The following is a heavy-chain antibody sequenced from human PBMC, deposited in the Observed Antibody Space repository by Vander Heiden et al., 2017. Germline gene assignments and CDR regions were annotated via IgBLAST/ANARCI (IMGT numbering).Heavy chain of an antibody. CDR3: ARSGAGGEFRFFDY. Sequence: QLQQSGPGLVTPSQTLSLTCAISGDSVSSNNAAWNWVRQSPSRGLEWLGRTYYRSKWYNDYAASGKSRISVNPDTSRIQFPLQVNSVTPEDSAVYYCARSGAGGEFRFFDYWGQGVLVTVSS. J-gene: IGHJ4*02. CDR2: TYYRSKWYN. D-gene: IGHD3-16*01. V-gene: IGHV6-1*01. CDR1: GDSVSSNNAA.